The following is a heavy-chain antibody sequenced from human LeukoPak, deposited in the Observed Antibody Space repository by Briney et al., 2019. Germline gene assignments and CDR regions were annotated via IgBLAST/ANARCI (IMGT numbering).Heavy chain of an antibody. CDR1: GYSFVLYG. J-gene: IGHJ5*02. V-gene: IGHV1-18*03. Sequence: ASVKVSCKASGYSFVLYGISWVRQAPGEGPEWMGWISGSTGDTNYAQKFQGRVTMTADTSSSTAYMELRSLRLDDMAVYYCARDHPEWGSDPWGQGTLVTVSS. CDR3: ARDHPEWGSDP. CDR2: ISGSTGDT. D-gene: IGHD1-26*01.